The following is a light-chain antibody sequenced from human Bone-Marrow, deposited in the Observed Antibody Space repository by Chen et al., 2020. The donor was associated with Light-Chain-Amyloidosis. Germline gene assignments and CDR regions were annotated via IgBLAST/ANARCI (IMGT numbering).Light chain of an antibody. CDR2: DDS. V-gene: IGLV3-21*02. CDR3: QVWDRSSDRPV. J-gene: IGLJ3*02. Sequence: SYVLTQPSSVSVAPGQTPTIARGGNNIGSTSVHWYQQTPGQAPLLVVYDDSDRPSGIPGRLSGSNSGNTATLTISRVEAGDEADYYCQVWDRSSDRPVFGGGTKLTVL. CDR1: NIGSTS.